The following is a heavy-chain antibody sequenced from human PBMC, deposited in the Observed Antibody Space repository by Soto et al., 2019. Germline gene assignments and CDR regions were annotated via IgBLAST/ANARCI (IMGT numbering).Heavy chain of an antibody. D-gene: IGHD3-10*01. V-gene: IGHV1-18*04. J-gene: IGHJ4*02. Sequence: QVQLVQSGAEVKKPGASVRVSCKADGFIFNNYGITWVRQAPGQGLEWVGWISAYNGNTDSAEKFQGRVTMTTDTFTASAYLELRSLRFDDTAVYYCTRDARGAISDSYFDTWGQGTRVIVSS. CDR2: ISAYNGNT. CDR3: TRDARGAISDSYFDT. CDR1: GFIFNNYG.